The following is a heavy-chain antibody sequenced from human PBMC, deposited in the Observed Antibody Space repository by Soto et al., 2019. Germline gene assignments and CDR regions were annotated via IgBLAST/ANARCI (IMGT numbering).Heavy chain of an antibody. CDR2: ISGSGTYT. V-gene: IGHV3-23*01. CDR1: GFTFSSYA. J-gene: IGHJ4*02. Sequence: EVQLLESGGGSVQPGGSLRLSCAASGFTFSSYAMSWVRQAPGKGLEWISAISGSGTYTYYTDSVKGRFTISRDNSKNTLYVQMNSLRAEDTAAYYCAKESRGGHFDYWGQGTLVTVSS. D-gene: IGHD3-10*01. CDR3: AKESRGGHFDY.